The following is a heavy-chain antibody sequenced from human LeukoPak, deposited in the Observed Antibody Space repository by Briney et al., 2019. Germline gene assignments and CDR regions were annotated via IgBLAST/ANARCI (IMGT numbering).Heavy chain of an antibody. CDR2: INHRGST. CDR1: GGSFSGYY. J-gene: IGHJ6*03. D-gene: IGHD1-26*01. Sequence: SETLSLTCAVYGGSFSGYYWSWIRQPPGKGLEWIGEINHRGSTNYNPSLKSRVTISVDTSKNQFSLKLSSVTAADTAVYYCARLGATHPYYYMDVWGKGTTVTVSS. V-gene: IGHV4-34*01. CDR3: ARLGATHPYYYMDV.